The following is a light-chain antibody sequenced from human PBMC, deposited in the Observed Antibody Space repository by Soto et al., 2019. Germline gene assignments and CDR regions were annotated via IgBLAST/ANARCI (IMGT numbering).Light chain of an antibody. J-gene: IGLJ2*01. Sequence: QSALTQPASVSGSPGQSITISCTGTSSDVGGYNYVSWYQQHPGKAPKLIIYDVSNRPSGVSNRFSGSKSGKTASLTISGLQPEDEADYYCSSYTSSSTPHVVFGGGTKLTVL. V-gene: IGLV2-14*01. CDR2: DVS. CDR3: SSYTSSSTPHVV. CDR1: SSDVGGYNY.